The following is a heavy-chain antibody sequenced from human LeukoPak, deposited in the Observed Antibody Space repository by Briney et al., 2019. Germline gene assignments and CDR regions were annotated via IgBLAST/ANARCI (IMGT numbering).Heavy chain of an antibody. CDR2: INPNSGGT. V-gene: IGHV1-2*02. CDR1: GYTFTGYY. Sequence: ASVKVSCKASGYTFTGYYMHWVRQAPGQGLEWMGGINPNSGGTNYAQKFQGSVTMTSDTSISTAYMELSRLRSDDTAVYYCARDRQYYYDSSGYYNAFDIWGQGTMVTVSS. CDR3: ARDRQYYYDSSGYYNAFDI. D-gene: IGHD3-22*01. J-gene: IGHJ3*02.